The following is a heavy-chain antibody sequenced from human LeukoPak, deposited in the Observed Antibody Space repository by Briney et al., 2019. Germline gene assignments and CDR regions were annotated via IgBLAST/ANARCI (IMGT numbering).Heavy chain of an antibody. J-gene: IGHJ4*02. D-gene: IGHD3-22*01. CDR3: AREILHHDSSGDY. Sequence: ASVKVSCKASGYTFTAYYMHWVRQAPGQGLEWMGWINPNSGGTNYAQKFQGRVTMTRDTSISTAYMELSRLRSDDTAVYYCAREILHHDSSGDYWGQGTLVTVSS. V-gene: IGHV1-2*02. CDR2: INPNSGGT. CDR1: GYTFTAYY.